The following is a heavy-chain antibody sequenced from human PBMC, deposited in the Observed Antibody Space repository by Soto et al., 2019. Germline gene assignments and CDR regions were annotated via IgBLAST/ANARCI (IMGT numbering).Heavy chain of an antibody. CDR3: ATGYSSGWYVDY. Sequence: QVQLQESGPGLVKPSGTLSLTCAVSGGSISSSNWWSWVRQPPGKGLEWIGEIYHSGSTNYNPSLNGRVTISVDKSKNQFALKLSSVTAADTAVYYCATGYSSGWYVDYWGQGTLVTVSS. J-gene: IGHJ4*02. D-gene: IGHD6-19*01. CDR2: IYHSGST. V-gene: IGHV4-4*02. CDR1: GGSISSSNW.